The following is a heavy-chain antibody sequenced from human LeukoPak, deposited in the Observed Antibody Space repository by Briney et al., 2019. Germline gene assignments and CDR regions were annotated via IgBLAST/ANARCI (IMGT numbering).Heavy chain of an antibody. CDR3: ARMDYYDSSGYYNPPDY. D-gene: IGHD3-22*01. J-gene: IGHJ4*02. V-gene: IGHV3-30-3*01. CDR1: GFTFSSYA. Sequence: PGGSLRLSCAASGFTFSSYAMHWVRQAPGKGLEWVAVISYDGSNKYYADSVKGRFTISRDNSKNTPYLQMNSLRAEDTAVYYCARMDYYDSSGYYNPPDYWGQGTLVTVSS. CDR2: ISYDGSNK.